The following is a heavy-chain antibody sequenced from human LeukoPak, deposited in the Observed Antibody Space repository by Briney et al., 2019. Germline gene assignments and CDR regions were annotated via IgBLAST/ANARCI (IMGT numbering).Heavy chain of an antibody. CDR1: GFTFSSYW. CDR2: ISGSGGST. Sequence: GGSLRLSCAASGFTFSSYWMSWVRQAPGKGLEWVSGISGSGGSTYYADSVKGRFTISRDNSKKTLYMQMNSLRAEDMAVYYCAKVGHYGDYLDYYYYHYMDVWGKGTTVTISS. D-gene: IGHD4-17*01. V-gene: IGHV3-23*01. CDR3: AKVGHYGDYLDYYYYHYMDV. J-gene: IGHJ6*03.